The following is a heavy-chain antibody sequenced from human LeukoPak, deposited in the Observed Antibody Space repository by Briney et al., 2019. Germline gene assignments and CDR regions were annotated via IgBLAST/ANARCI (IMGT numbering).Heavy chain of an antibody. CDR3: ARIEEVEMATVYFDY. Sequence: TSETLSLTCTVSGGSISSSSYYWGWIRQPPGKGLEWIGSIYYSGSTYYNPSLKSRVTISVDTSKNQFSLKLSSVTAADTAVYYCARIEEVEMATVYFDYWGQGTLVTVSS. CDR2: IYYSGST. J-gene: IGHJ4*02. V-gene: IGHV4-39*01. CDR1: GGSISSSSYY. D-gene: IGHD5-24*01.